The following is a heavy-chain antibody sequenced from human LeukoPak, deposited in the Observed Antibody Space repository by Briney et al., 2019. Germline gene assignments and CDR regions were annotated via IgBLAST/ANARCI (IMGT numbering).Heavy chain of an antibody. J-gene: IGHJ3*02. Sequence: GGSLRLSCAASGFTFNSYAMSWGRQAPGKGPEWGSAINYSGTDTYYADSVKGRFTISRDSSKNTLYLQMNSLRAEDTAIYYCAKGRDAFDIWGQGTMVTVSS. V-gene: IGHV3-23*01. CDR1: GFTFNSYA. CDR3: AKGRDAFDI. CDR2: INYSGTDT.